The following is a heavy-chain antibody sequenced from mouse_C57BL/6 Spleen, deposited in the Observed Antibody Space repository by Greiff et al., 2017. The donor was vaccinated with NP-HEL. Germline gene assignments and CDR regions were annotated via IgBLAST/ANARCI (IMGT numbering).Heavy chain of an antibody. CDR2: INPSSGYT. CDR1: GYTFTSYT. CDR3: ARSAINTGGFDD. Sequence: VQLQQSGAELARPGASVKMSCKASGYTFTSYTMHWVKQRPGQGLEWIGYINPSSGYTKYNQKFKDKATLTAYKSSSTAYMQRSSLTSEDAAVYYWARSAINTGGFDDWGKGTTLTVSS. V-gene: IGHV1-4*01. J-gene: IGHJ2*01. D-gene: IGHD1-2*01.